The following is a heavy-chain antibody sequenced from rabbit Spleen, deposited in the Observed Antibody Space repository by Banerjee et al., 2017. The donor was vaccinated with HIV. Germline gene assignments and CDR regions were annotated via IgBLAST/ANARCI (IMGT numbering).Heavy chain of an antibody. CDR1: GFDFSSYG. J-gene: IGHJ4*01. D-gene: IGHD1-1*01. V-gene: IGHV1S45*01. CDR2: IYAGSSGST. Sequence: QEQLMESGGGLVQPGGSLKLSCKASGFDFSSYGVSWVRQPPGKGLEWIACIYAGSSGSTAYASWAKGRVTISKTSSTTVTLQVTSLTAADTATYFCTRDDGSGHYIDGYFNLWGPGTLVTVS. CDR3: TRDDGSGHYIDGYFNL.